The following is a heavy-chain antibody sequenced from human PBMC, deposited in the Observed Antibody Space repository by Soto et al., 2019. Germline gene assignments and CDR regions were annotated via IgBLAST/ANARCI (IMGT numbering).Heavy chain of an antibody. J-gene: IGHJ5*02. V-gene: IGHV3-73*01. Sequence: HPGGSLRLSCAASGFTFSGSAMHWVRQASGKGLEWVGRIRSKANSYATAYAASVKGRFTISRDDSKNTAYLQMNSLKTEDTAVYYCTRAPYVVAARRTHNWFDPWGQGTLVTVSS. D-gene: IGHD2-15*01. CDR2: IRSKANSYAT. CDR1: GFTFSGSA. CDR3: TRAPYVVAARRTHNWFDP.